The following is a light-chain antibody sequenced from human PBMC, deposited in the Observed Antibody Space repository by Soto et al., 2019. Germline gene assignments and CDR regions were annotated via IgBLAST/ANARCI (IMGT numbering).Light chain of an antibody. Sequence: DIHMTQSPSTLSASVGDRVTITCRDSQSISSWLAWYQQKPGKAPKLLIYDASSLESGVPSGVSGSGSGTEFTLYISSLQPDEFGTYYCQQYNSYRYTFVQGTKLEIK. V-gene: IGKV1-5*01. CDR1: QSISSW. CDR3: QQYNSYRYT. CDR2: DAS. J-gene: IGKJ2*01.